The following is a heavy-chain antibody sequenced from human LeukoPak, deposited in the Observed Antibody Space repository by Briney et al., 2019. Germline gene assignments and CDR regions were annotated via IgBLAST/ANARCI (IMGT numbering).Heavy chain of an antibody. Sequence: ASVKVSCKASGGTFSSYAISWVRQAPGQGPEWMGGIIPIFGTANYAQKFQGRVTITADESTSTAYMELSSLRSEDTAVYYCAGGKWSSSWQSVSNYYYYYGMDVWGQGTTVTVSS. V-gene: IGHV1-69*13. CDR1: GGTFSSYA. CDR3: AGGKWSSSWQSVSNYYYYYGMDV. CDR2: IIPIFGTA. J-gene: IGHJ6*02. D-gene: IGHD6-13*01.